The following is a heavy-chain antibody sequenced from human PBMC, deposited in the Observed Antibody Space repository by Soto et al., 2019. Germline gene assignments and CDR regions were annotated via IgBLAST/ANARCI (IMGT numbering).Heavy chain of an antibody. Sequence: QLQLQESGPGLVKPSETLSLTCTVSGGSISSSSYYWGWIRQPPGKGLEWIGSIYYSGSTYYNPSLKSRVTISVDTSKNQFSLKLSSVTAADTAVYYCATQNGVGATDYWYFDLCGRGTLVTVSS. V-gene: IGHV4-39*01. D-gene: IGHD1-26*01. J-gene: IGHJ2*01. CDR1: GGSISSSSYY. CDR3: ATQNGVGATDYWYFDL. CDR2: IYYSGST.